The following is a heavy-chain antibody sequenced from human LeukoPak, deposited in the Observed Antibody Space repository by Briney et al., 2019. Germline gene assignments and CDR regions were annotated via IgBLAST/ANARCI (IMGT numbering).Heavy chain of an antibody. CDR1: GFTFSSYG. CDR2: IWSDGNNK. J-gene: IGHJ4*02. D-gene: IGHD3-10*01. CDR3: ATRNFDDSGTYALGY. V-gene: IGHV3-33*01. Sequence: PGRSLRLSCAASGFTFSSYGMHWVRQAPGKGLEWVAVIWSDGNNKYYADSVKGRFTISRDNSKNTLYLQMNSLRAEDTAVYSCATRNFDDSGTYALGYWGQGTLVTVSS.